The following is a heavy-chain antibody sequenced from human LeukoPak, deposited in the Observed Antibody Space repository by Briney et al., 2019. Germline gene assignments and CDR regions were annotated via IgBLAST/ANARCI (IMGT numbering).Heavy chain of an antibody. CDR3: ASGPPFLKYFEY. CDR1: GFTFSTYA. V-gene: IGHV3-23*01. Sequence: GGSLRLSCVASGFTFSTYAMSWVRQAPRRGLEWVSSIIDSGGATYYADSVKGRFTISRDNSKNTLYLQMNSLRAEDTAVYYCASGPPFLKYFEYWGQGTLVTVSS. CDR2: IIDSGGAT. D-gene: IGHD3-3*01. J-gene: IGHJ4*02.